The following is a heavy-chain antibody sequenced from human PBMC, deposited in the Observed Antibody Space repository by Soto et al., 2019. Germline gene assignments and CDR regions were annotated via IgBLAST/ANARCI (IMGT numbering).Heavy chain of an antibody. CDR3: ARSSGDIVVVPAAIRYSSSWYYFDY. V-gene: IGHV3-64*04. CDR1: GFTFSSYA. D-gene: IGHD2-2*02. CDR2: ISSNGGST. J-gene: IGHJ4*02. Sequence: GGSLRLSCSASGFTFSSYAMHWVRQAPGKGLEYVSAISSNGGSTYYADSVKGRFTISRDNSKNTLYLQMNSLRAEDTAVYYCARSSGDIVVVPAAIRYSSSWYYFDYWGQGTLVTVSS.